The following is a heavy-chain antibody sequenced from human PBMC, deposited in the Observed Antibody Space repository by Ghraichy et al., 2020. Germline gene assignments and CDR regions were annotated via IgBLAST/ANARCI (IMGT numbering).Heavy chain of an antibody. Sequence: ASVKLSCKASGYTFTSYDINWVRQATGQGLEWMGWMNPNSGNTGYAQKFQGRVTMTRNTSISTAYMELSSLRSEDTAVYYCARASYYYDSSGYYRTPYYYYGMDVWGQGTTVTVSS. CDR2: MNPNSGNT. J-gene: IGHJ6*02. V-gene: IGHV1-8*01. D-gene: IGHD3-22*01. CDR1: GYTFTSYD. CDR3: ARASYYYDSSGYYRTPYYYYGMDV.